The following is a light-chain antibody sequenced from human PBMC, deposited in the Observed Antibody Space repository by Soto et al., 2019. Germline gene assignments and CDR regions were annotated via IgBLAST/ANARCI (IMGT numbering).Light chain of an antibody. J-gene: IGKJ3*01. CDR2: GAS. CDR1: QSVSSN. Sequence: EIVMTQSPATLSVSPGERATLSCRASQSVSSNLAWYQQKPGQAPRLLIYGASTRATGIPARFSGSGSGTEFTLTIRSLQSEDFAVYYCQQWGTFGPGTKVDIK. CDR3: QQWGT. V-gene: IGKV3-15*01.